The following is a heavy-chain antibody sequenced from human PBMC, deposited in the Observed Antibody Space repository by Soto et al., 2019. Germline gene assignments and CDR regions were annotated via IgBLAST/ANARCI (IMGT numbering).Heavy chain of an antibody. D-gene: IGHD3-10*01. J-gene: IGHJ4*02. CDR3: AKSMWFGTQPEI. CDR1: GGSFSNNY. Sequence: SETLSLTCAVYGGSFSNNYWTWFRQPPGKGLEWIGEISPSGTTKYIPSLKSRGTISVDTSRKQFFLKVTSVSAADTAVYYCAKSMWFGTQPEIWGPGTIVTFSS. V-gene: IGHV4-34*01. CDR2: ISPSGTT.